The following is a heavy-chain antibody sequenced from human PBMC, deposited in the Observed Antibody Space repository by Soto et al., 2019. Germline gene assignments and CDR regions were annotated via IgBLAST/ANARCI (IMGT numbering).Heavy chain of an antibody. V-gene: IGHV1-69*12. D-gene: IGHD1-1*01. J-gene: IGHJ6*02. Sequence: QVQLVQSGAEVKKPGSSVRVSCKASGGTLSNYGISWVRQAPGQGLEWMGGSIPDFGTANYAKKFQGRDTITADASKRTEYMDVTSLRSEATAVYYCSRGEGTKIVVTPYYAMDVWGQGTPVSVSS. CDR3: SRGEGTKIVVTPYYAMDV. CDR1: GGTLSNYG. CDR2: SIPDFGTA.